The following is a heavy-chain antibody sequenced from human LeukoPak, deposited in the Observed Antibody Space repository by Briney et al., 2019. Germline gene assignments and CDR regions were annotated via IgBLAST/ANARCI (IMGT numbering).Heavy chain of an antibody. D-gene: IGHD4-23*01. CDR2: IYATGNT. Sequence: SETLSLTCSVSGGSMRSDSSFWSWIRQPAGKGLEWIGRIYATGNTNYNPSLERRVTISVDTSKNQFSLELTSVTAADTAMYYCARELGSDYGGYSPWGQGTLVTVSS. CDR3: ARELGSDYGGYSP. J-gene: IGHJ5*02. CDR1: GGSMRSDSSF. V-gene: IGHV4-61*02.